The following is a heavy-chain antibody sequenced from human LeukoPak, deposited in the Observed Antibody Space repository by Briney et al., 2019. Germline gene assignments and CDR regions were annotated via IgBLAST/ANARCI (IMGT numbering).Heavy chain of an antibody. CDR2: ISGSGGST. D-gene: IGHD3-22*01. J-gene: IGHJ4*02. CDR3: AKDRGDYYDSSGYYGAYY. CDR1: GFSFRSYW. Sequence: GGSLRLSCAASGFSFRSYWMSWVRQAPGKGLEWVSGISGSGGSTYYADSVKGRFTISRDNSKNTLYLQMNSLRAEDTAVYYCAKDRGDYYDSSGYYGAYYWGQGTLVTVSS. V-gene: IGHV3-23*01.